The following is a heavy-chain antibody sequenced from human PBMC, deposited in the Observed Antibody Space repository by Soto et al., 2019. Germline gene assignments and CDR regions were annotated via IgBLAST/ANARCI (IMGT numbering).Heavy chain of an antibody. V-gene: IGHV1-69*14. Sequence: QVQLVQSGAEVKKPGSSVKVSCKASGGTFSSYAISWVRQAPGQGLEWMGGIIPIFGIANYAQKFQGRVTITADKSTSTAYMELSSLRSEDTAVYYCARGQHIAAAGRGGWFDPWGQGTLVTVSS. CDR2: IIPIFGIA. CDR3: ARGQHIAAAGRGGWFDP. D-gene: IGHD6-13*01. J-gene: IGHJ5*02. CDR1: GGTFSSYA.